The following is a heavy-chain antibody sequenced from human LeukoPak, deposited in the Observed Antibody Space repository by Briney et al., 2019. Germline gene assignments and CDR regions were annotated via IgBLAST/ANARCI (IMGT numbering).Heavy chain of an antibody. CDR3: ARGSYYYDSSGSAFDY. J-gene: IGHJ4*02. CDR2: MNPNSSNT. D-gene: IGHD3-22*01. Sequence: ASVKVSCKASGYTFTSYDINWVRQATGQGLEWVGWMNPNSSNTGCAQKFQGRVTMTRNTSISAAYMELSSLRSEDTAVYFCARGSYYYDSSGSAFDYWGQGTLVTVSS. V-gene: IGHV1-8*01. CDR1: GYTFTSYD.